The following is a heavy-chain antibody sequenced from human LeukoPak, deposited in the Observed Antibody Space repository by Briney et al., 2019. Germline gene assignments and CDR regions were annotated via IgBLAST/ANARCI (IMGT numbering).Heavy chain of an antibody. D-gene: IGHD3-16*02. J-gene: IGHJ4*02. V-gene: IGHV3-7*01. CDR3: ARVYYVWGSYRFDY. Sequence: PGGSLRLSCAASGFTFSSYWMSWVRQAPGKGLEWVANIKQDGSEKYYVDSVKGRFTISRDNAKNSLYLQMNSLRAEDTAVYYCARVYYVWGSYRFDYWGQGTLVTVSS. CDR2: IKQDGSEK. CDR1: GFTFSSYW.